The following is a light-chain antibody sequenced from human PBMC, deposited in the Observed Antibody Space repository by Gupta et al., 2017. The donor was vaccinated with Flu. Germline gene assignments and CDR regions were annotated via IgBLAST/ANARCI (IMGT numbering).Light chain of an antibody. CDR3: QQSDGPPIT. J-gene: IGKJ5*01. Sequence: DIQMTQSPSSLSASIGDRVTITCRARPSVSSYLNWYQHKSGKAPKLLIYATSSLQTGVPARFSGSRSGTDFTLAISRLQPEDFATYYCQQSDGPPITFGQGTRLEIK. CDR1: PSVSSY. CDR2: ATS. V-gene: IGKV1-39*01.